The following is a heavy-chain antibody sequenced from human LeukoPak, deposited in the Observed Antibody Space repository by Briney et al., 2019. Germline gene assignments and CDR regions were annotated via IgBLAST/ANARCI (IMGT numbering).Heavy chain of an antibody. CDR3: ARGRYFDPPDY. J-gene: IGHJ4*02. D-gene: IGHD3-9*01. CDR2: MNPNSGNT. CDR1: GYTFTSYD. Sequence: GESLKISCKGSGYTFTSYDINWVRQATGQGLEWMGWMNPNSGNTGYAQKFQGRVTITRNTSISTAYMELSSLRSEDTAVYYCARGRYFDPPDYWGQGTLVTVSS. V-gene: IGHV1-8*03.